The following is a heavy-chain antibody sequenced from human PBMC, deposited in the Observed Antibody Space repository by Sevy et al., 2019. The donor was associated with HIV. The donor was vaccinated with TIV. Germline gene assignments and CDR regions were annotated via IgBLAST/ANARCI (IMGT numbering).Heavy chain of an antibody. J-gene: IGHJ4*02. D-gene: IGHD3-22*01. V-gene: IGHV1-24*01. CDR3: ATTKDYYDNSGDPFDY. CDR2: FDPEDDKT. Sequence: ASVKVSCKVSGSTLTRLSMHWVRQAPGKGLEWMASFDPEDDKTVYAQKFQGRVTMTEDTSTDTAYMGLSSLRSEDTAVYYCATTKDYYDNSGDPFDYWGQGTLVTVSS. CDR1: GSTLTRLS.